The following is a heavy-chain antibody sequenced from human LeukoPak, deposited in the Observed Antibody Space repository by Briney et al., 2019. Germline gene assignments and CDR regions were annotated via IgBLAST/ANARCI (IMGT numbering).Heavy chain of an antibody. Sequence: GGSLRLSCAASGFTFSSYGMHWVRQAPGKGLEWVAVIWYDGSNKYYADSVKGRFTISRDNSKNTLYLQMNSLRAEDTAVYYCARDNYYDGGAFDIWGXXXMVTVSS. CDR2: IWYDGSNK. CDR1: GFTFSSYG. J-gene: IGHJ3*02. V-gene: IGHV3-33*01. D-gene: IGHD3-22*01. CDR3: ARDNYYDGGAFDI.